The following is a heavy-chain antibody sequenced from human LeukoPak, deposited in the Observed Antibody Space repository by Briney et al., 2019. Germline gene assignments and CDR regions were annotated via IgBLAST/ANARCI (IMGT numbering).Heavy chain of an antibody. CDR1: GFTFSDYY. D-gene: IGHD3-10*01. CDR2: ISSSGSTI. J-gene: IGHJ4*02. V-gene: IGHV3-11*04. Sequence: GGSLRLSCAASGFTFSDYYMSWIRQAPGKGLEWVSYISSSGSTIYYADSVKGRFTISRDNAKNSLYLQMNGLRAEDTAVYYCAREYVLLWFGELNGPFDYWGQGTLVTVSS. CDR3: AREYVLLWFGELNGPFDY.